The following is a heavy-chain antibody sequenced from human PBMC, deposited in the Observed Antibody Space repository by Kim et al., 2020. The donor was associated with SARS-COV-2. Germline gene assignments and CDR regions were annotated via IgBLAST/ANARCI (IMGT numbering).Heavy chain of an antibody. J-gene: IGHJ6*02. Sequence: LKSRVTISVDTSKKQFSLKLSSVTAADTAVYYCARETSSSWPAYYYGMDVWGQGTTVTVSS. CDR3: ARETSSSWPAYYYGMDV. D-gene: IGHD6-13*01. V-gene: IGHV4-31*02.